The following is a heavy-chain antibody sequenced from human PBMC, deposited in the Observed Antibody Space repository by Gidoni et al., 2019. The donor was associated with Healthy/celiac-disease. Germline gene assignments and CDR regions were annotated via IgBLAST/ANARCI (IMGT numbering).Heavy chain of an antibody. Sequence: EVQLVESGGGLVKPGGSLRLSCAASGFTFSSSRMTWVRQAPGKGREWVSSIRRSSSYIYYADSVKGRFTISRDNAKNSLYLQMNSLRAEDTAVYYCARGSGWGSSWYLSAPALGWGQRTLVTVSS. J-gene: IGHJ4*02. CDR2: IRRSSSYI. CDR1: GFTFSSSR. V-gene: IGHV3-21*01. CDR3: ARGSGWGSSWYLSAPALG. D-gene: IGHD6-13*01.